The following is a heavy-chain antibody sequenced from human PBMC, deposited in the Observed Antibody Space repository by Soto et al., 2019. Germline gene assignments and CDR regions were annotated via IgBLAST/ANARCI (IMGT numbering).Heavy chain of an antibody. CDR3: ARDLGRYGSGSPATTPNYFDY. J-gene: IGHJ4*02. Sequence: ASVKVSCKASGGTFSSYTISWVRQAPGQGLEWMGRIIPILGIANYAQKFQGRVTITADKSTSTAYMELSSLRSEDTAVYYCARDLGRYGSGSPATTPNYFDYWGQGTLVTVSS. CDR2: IIPILGIA. D-gene: IGHD3-10*01. CDR1: GGTFSSYT. V-gene: IGHV1-69*04.